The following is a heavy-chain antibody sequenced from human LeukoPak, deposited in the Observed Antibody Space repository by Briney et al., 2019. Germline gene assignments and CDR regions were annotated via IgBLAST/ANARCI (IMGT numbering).Heavy chain of an antibody. D-gene: IGHD1-26*01. V-gene: IGHV3-11*04. CDR1: GFTFSDYY. CDR2: ISSSGSTI. CDR3: ARDKVGAAHYYYYYMDV. Sequence: PGGSLRLSCAASGFTFSDYYMSWIRQAPGKGVEWVSYISSSGSTIYYADSVKGRFTISRDNAKNSLYLQMNSLRAEDTAVYYCARDKVGAAHYYYYYMDVWGKGTTVTVSS. J-gene: IGHJ6*03.